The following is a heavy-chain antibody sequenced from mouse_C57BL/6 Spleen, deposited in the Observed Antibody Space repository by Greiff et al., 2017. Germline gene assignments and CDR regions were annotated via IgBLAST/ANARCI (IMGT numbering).Heavy chain of an antibody. V-gene: IGHV3-6*01. CDR3: ARHSNWDWYFDV. CDR1: GYSITSGYY. J-gene: IGHJ1*03. Sequence: VQLQQSGPGLVKPSQSLSLTCSVTGYSITSGYYWNWIRQFPGNKLEWMGYISYDGSNNYNPSLKNRISITRDTSKNQFFLKLNSVTTEDTATYYCARHSNWDWYFDVWGTGTTVTVSS. D-gene: IGHD2-5*01. CDR2: ISYDGSN.